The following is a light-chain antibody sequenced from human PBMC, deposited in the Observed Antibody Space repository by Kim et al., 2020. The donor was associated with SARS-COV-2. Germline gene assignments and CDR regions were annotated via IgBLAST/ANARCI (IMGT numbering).Light chain of an antibody. CDR1: SNDVGGYNY. J-gene: IGLJ3*02. CDR3: SSYAGSNNWV. Sequence: GQSVTISCTGTSNDVGGYNYVSWYQQHPGKAPKLMIYEVSKRPSGVPDRFSGSKSGNAASLTVSGLQAEDEAEYYCSSYAGSNNWVFGGGTQLTVL. V-gene: IGLV2-8*01. CDR2: EVS.